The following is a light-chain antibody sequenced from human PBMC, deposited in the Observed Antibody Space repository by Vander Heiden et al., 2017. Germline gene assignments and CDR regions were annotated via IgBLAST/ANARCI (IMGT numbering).Light chain of an antibody. CDR1: QSISKY. Sequence: DIQVTQSPSTLSAAVGERVTITCRASQSISKYLAWYQQKPGKAPRLLIYKASSLESGVPLRFSGSGSGTEFTLTISSLQPDDFATYYCQQFNSYPVTFGQGTKVEIK. J-gene: IGKJ1*01. CDR2: KAS. CDR3: QQFNSYPVT. V-gene: IGKV1-5*03.